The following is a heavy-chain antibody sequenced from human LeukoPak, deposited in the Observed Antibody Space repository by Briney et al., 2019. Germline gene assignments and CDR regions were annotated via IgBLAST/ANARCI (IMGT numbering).Heavy chain of an antibody. CDR1: GYHFTDYY. V-gene: IGHV1-2*02. Sequence: ASVKVSCKASGYHFTDYYIHWVRLAPGQGLEWMGWINPKSGGTHYAQKFQGRVSMTRDASINTVYLELSSLRSNDTAVYYCARTREGVWGSYSPWGQGTLVTVSS. J-gene: IGHJ4*02. CDR3: ARTREGVWGSYSP. CDR2: INPKSGGT. D-gene: IGHD3-16*01.